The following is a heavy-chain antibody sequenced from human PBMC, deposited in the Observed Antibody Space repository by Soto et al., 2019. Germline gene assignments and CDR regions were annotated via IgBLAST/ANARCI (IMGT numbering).Heavy chain of an antibody. D-gene: IGHD6-6*01. CDR1: GFTFSSYA. CDR2: ISYDGSNK. CDR3: VRDLRIAARPDTSYFDY. V-gene: IGHV3-30-3*01. Sequence: GESLRLSCAASGFTFSSYAMHWVRQAPGKGLEWVAVISYDGSNKYYADSVKGRFTISRDNSKNTLYLQMNSLRAEGTAVYYCVRDLRIAARPDTSYFDYWGQGTLVTVSS. J-gene: IGHJ4*02.